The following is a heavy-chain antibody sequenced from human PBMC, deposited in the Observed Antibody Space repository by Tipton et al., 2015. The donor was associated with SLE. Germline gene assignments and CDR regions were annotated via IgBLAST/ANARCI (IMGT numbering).Heavy chain of an antibody. Sequence: SGPEVKKPGSSVKVSCKASGGTFSSYAITWVRQAPGQGLEWMGRIIPIFGTANYAQKFQGRVTITADESTSTAYMELSSLRSEDTAVYYCARGEDYYDSSGLTHFDYWGQGTLVTVSS. CDR3: ARGEDYYDSSGLTHFDY. J-gene: IGHJ4*02. V-gene: IGHV1-69*13. CDR2: IIPIFGTA. D-gene: IGHD3-22*01. CDR1: GGTFSSYA.